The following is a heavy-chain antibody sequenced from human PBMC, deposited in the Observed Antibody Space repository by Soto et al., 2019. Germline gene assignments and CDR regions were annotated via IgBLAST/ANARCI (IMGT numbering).Heavy chain of an antibody. V-gene: IGHV3-30*04. D-gene: IGHD3-3*01. CDR1: GFTFSSYA. Sequence: QVQLVESGGGVVQPGRSLRLSCAASGFTFSSYAMHWVRQAPGKGLEWVAVISYDGRNKYYADSVKGRFTISRDNSKNTLYLQMHSLRAEDTAVYYCARPPRGFWSGPEDYWGQGTLVTVTS. CDR3: ARPPRGFWSGPEDY. CDR2: ISYDGRNK. J-gene: IGHJ4*02.